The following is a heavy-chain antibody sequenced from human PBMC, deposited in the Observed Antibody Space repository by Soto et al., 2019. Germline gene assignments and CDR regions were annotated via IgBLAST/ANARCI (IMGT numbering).Heavy chain of an antibody. J-gene: IGHJ6*02. CDR3: ARGHSTDCSNGVCSFFYNHEMDV. V-gene: IGHV1-2*04. CDR2: INPKSGGT. D-gene: IGHD2-8*01. CDR1: GYSFTDYH. Sequence: QVQLVQSGAEVKKPGASVRVSCKASGYSFTDYHIHWVRQAPGQGLEWLGRINPKSGGTSTAQKFQGWVTKTRGRSISTVYMELTRLRSDDTAVYFCARGHSTDCSNGVCSFFYNHEMDVWGQGTTVTVSS.